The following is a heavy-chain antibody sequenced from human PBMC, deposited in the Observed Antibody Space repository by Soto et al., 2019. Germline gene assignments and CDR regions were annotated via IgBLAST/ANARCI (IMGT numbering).Heavy chain of an antibody. CDR1: GFTFDDYG. Sequence: PGGSLRLSCAASGFTFDDYGMSWVRQAPGKGLEWVSGINWNGGSTGYVDSVKGRFTISRDNAKNSLYLQMNSLRAEDTALYYCARCSGSGWTYGMDVWGQGTTVTVSS. V-gene: IGHV3-20*04. J-gene: IGHJ6*02. CDR3: ARCSGSGWTYGMDV. CDR2: INWNGGST. D-gene: IGHD6-19*01.